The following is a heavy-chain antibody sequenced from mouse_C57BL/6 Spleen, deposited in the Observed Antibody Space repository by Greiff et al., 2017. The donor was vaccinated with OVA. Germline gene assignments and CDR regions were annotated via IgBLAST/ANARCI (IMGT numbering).Heavy chain of an antibody. Sequence: VQLQQSGPELVKPGASVKISCKASGYTFTDYYMNWVKQSHGKSLEWIGDINPNNGGTSYNQKFKGKATLTVDKSSSTAYMELRSLTSEDSAVYYCARGSSQYYFDYWGQGTTLTVSS. CDR1: GYTFTDYY. CDR2: INPNNGGT. J-gene: IGHJ2*01. D-gene: IGHD1-1*01. V-gene: IGHV1-26*01. CDR3: ARGSSQYYFDY.